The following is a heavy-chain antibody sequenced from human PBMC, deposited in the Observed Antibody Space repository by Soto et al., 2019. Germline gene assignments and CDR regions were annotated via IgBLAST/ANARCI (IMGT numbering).Heavy chain of an antibody. V-gene: IGHV4-59*01. CDR1: GGSLSNYY. Sequence: QVQLQESGPGLVKPSETLSLTCTVSGGSLSNYYWSWIRQPPGKGLEWIGYIYYSGRTNYNPSLKSRLTMSVDTSKHQVSLKLNSVTAADTAVYYCARNDHGGNPFYANWGQGTLVSVSS. J-gene: IGHJ4*02. CDR2: IYYSGRT. CDR3: ARNDHGGNPFYAN. D-gene: IGHD4-17*01.